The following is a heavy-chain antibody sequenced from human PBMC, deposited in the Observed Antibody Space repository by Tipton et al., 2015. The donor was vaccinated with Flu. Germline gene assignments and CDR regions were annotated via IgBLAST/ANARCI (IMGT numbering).Heavy chain of an antibody. CDR3: AGGEYPRNYYYYTGMDV. Sequence: TLSLTCTVSGGSISSYYWSWIRRPPGTGLEWIGYIYYCGSTNYNPSLKSRVPISAATSKNQFSLKLSSVTAADTAVYYCAGGEYPRNYYYYTGMDVCGPGTTVTASS. CDR2: IYYCGST. CDR1: GGSISSYY. D-gene: IGHD2-2*01. J-gene: IGHJ6*02. V-gene: IGHV4-59*01.